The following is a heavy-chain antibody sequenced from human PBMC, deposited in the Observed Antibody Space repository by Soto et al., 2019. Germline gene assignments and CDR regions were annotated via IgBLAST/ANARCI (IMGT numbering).Heavy chain of an antibody. CDR2: IKEDGSEQ. J-gene: IGHJ6*03. Sequence: GGSLRLSCAASGFSISHYWMSWVRQAPGKGLEWVANIKEDGSEQNYVDSLKGRFTIFRDNAKNSLYLQMNSLRAEDTAVYYCARDFHHPFYYYYMDVWGKGTTVTVSS. CDR1: GFSISHYW. V-gene: IGHV3-7*01. CDR3: ARDFHHPFYYYYMDV.